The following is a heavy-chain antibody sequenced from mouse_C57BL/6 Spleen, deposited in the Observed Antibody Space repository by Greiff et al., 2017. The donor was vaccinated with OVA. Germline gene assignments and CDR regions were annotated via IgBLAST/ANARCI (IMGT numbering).Heavy chain of an antibody. D-gene: IGHD4-1*02. Sequence: VQLQQSGPELVKPGASVKISCKASGYTFTDYYMNWVKQSHGKSLEWIGDINPNNGGTSYNQKFKGKATLTVDKSSSTAYMELRSLTSEDSAVYYCARSGFNWDLYYFDYWGQGTTLTVSS. J-gene: IGHJ2*01. CDR1: GYTFTDYY. CDR3: ARSGFNWDLYYFDY. CDR2: INPNNGGT. V-gene: IGHV1-26*01.